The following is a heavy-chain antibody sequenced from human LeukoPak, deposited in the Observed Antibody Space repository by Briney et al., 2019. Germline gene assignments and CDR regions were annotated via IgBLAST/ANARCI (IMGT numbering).Heavy chain of an antibody. CDR3: ARFEPIIATIDP. J-gene: IGHJ5*02. Sequence: QTGGSLRLSCAASGFTFSIYWMHWVRQAPGKGLVWVSRINSDGSSTSYADSVKGRFTISRDNAKNTLYLQMNSLRAEDTAVYYCARFEPIIATIDPWGQGTLVTVSS. CDR1: GFTFSIYW. CDR2: INSDGSST. V-gene: IGHV3-74*01. D-gene: IGHD6-13*01.